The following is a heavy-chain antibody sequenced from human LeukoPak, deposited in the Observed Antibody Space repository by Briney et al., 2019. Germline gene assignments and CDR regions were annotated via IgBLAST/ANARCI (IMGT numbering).Heavy chain of an antibody. V-gene: IGHV3-74*03. J-gene: IGHJ4*02. CDR1: GFTFSSYW. D-gene: IGHD5-12*01. CDR3: AREGRVSGYDFDC. Sequence: GGSLRLSCAASGFTFSSYWMPWVRQAPGKGLVWVSRINSDGSSITYADSVKGRFTISRDNAKNTLYLQMNSLRVEDTAVYYCAREGRVSGYDFDCWGQGTLVTVSS. CDR2: INSDGSSI.